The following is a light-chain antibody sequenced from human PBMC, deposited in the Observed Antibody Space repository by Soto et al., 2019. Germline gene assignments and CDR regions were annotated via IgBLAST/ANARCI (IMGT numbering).Light chain of an antibody. V-gene: IGKV1-5*01. J-gene: IGKJ1*01. CDR1: QHINNW. Sequence: DIQMTQSPSTLSASVGDRVTITCRASQHINNWLAWYQQKPGKAPNLLIYDASSLESGVPSRFSGSGFGTEFTLTISSLQPDDFATYYCQQYNSWWTFGQGTKVDIK. CDR2: DAS. CDR3: QQYNSWWT.